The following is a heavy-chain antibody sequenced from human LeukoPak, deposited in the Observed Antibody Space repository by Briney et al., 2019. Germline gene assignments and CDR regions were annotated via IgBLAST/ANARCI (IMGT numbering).Heavy chain of an antibody. CDR2: ISSSGNTT. Sequence: GSLRLSCAASGFPFSDYYMSWIRQAPGNGLEWVSYISSSGNTTYHADSVKGRFTISRDNSKNTLYLQMSSLRAEDTAVYYCGKDSYVGVNWFDPRGQGILVTVSS. CDR1: GFPFSDYY. J-gene: IGHJ5*02. D-gene: IGHD1-26*01. CDR3: GKDSYVGVNWFDP. V-gene: IGHV3-11*01.